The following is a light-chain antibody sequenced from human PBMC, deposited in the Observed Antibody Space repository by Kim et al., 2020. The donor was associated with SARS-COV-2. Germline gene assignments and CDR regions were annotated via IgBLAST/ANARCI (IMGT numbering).Light chain of an antibody. CDR3: QQYGGSAGDT. Sequence: PGERATLSCRDSQTVCSYFVAWYQTKGGQAPRLLIYGASNRASGIPGRFSGRGAGTDFTLTISKLGPEDFAVYYWQQYGGSAGDTFGQGTKLEI. CDR2: GAS. V-gene: IGKV3-20*01. J-gene: IGKJ2*01. CDR1: QTVCSYF.